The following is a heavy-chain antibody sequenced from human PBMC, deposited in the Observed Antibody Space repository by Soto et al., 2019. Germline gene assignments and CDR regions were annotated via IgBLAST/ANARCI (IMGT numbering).Heavy chain of an antibody. J-gene: IGHJ5*02. V-gene: IGHV4-31*03. CDR1: GGSISSGGYY. Sequence: SETLSLTCTVSGGSISSGGYYWSWIRQHPGKGLEWIGYIYYSGSTYYNPSLKSRVTISVDTSKNQFSLKLSSVTAADTAVYYCARESIFGVVTRFDPWGRGTLVTVSS. CDR2: IYYSGST. D-gene: IGHD3-3*01. CDR3: ARESIFGVVTRFDP.